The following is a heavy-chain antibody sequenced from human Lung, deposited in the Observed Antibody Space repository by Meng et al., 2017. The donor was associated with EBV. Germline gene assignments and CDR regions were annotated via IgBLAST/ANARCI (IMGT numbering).Heavy chain of an antibody. CDR2: ISSSSSYI. J-gene: IGHJ4*02. CDR1: GFTFSSYS. V-gene: IGHV3-21*01. CDR3: EAAIAVAQDYFDY. D-gene: IGHD6-19*01. Sequence: EVQLVESGGGLVKPGGSPRLSCAASGFTFSSYSMNWVRQAPGKGLEWVSFISSSSSYIYYADSVRGRFTISRDNAKDSLYLQMNSLRAEDTAVYYCEAAIAVAQDYFDYWGQGTLVTVSS.